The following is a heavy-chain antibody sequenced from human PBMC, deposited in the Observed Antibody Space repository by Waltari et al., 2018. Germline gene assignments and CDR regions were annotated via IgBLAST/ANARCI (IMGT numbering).Heavy chain of an antibody. D-gene: IGHD6-19*01. CDR3: ARGAVPGKGANWFDP. CDR2: MNPNSGNT. V-gene: IGHV1-8*01. Sequence: GQGLEWMGWMNPNSGNTGYAPKFQDRVIMTTDTSISTAYMELTSLRSEDTAVYYCARGAVPGKGANWFDPWGQGTLVIVSS. J-gene: IGHJ5*02.